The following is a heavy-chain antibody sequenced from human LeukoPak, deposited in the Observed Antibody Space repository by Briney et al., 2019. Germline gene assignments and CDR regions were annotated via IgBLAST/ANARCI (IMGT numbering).Heavy chain of an antibody. D-gene: IGHD4-17*01. Sequence: PSETLSLTCAVSGASISSNGYIWSWIRQPPGKGLDWIGHISHTGTTYYNSSLQGRVTISADRSKNQFSLNLSSVTAADTAVYYCVRKRDYGYFDYWGQGTLVTVSS. CDR3: VRKRDYGYFDY. CDR1: GASISSNGYI. CDR2: ISHTGTT. V-gene: IGHV4-30-2*01. J-gene: IGHJ4*02.